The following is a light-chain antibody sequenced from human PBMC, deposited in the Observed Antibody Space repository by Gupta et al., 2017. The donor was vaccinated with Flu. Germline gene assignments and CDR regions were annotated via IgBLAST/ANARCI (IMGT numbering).Light chain of an antibody. J-gene: IGKJ2*01. CDR1: QSLVYTDGITY. CDR3: MQGKRRMYT. CDR2: RVS. V-gene: IGKV2-30*01. Sequence: EVLLTQSPLSLPVMRGQPASLSCTSSQSLVYTDGITYLNWYQQRPGQSPRRLIYRVSNRDCGVPDRFSGSGSGTDFTLKISSVEAEDVAVYYCMQGKRRMYTFGQGTKLEIK.